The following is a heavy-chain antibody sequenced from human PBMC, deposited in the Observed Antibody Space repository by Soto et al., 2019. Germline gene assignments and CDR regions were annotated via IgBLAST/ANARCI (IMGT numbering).Heavy chain of an antibody. CDR2: IYYSGST. D-gene: IGHD5-12*01. J-gene: IGHJ4*02. CDR3: AIAVKWLRDPEPRTTHYFDY. CDR1: GGSISSGGYY. V-gene: IGHV4-31*03. Sequence: QVQLQESGPGLVKPSQTLSLTCTVSGGSISSGGYYWSWIRQHPGKGLEWIGYIYYSGSTYYNPSLKSRVTISVDTSKNQFSLKLSSVTAADPAVYYCAIAVKWLRDPEPRTTHYFDYWGQGTLVTVSS.